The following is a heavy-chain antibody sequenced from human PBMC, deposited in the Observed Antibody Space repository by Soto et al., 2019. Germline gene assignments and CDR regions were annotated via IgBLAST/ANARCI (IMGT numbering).Heavy chain of an antibody. V-gene: IGHV3-30*18. CDR3: AKVSSSSWDFDY. J-gene: IGHJ4*02. Sequence: QVQLVESGGGVVQPGRSLRLPCAASGFTFSSYGMHWVRQAPGKGLEWVAVISYDGSNKYYADSVKGRFTISRDNSKNTLYLQMNSLRAEDTAVYYCAKVSSSSWDFDYWGQGTLVTVSS. CDR1: GFTFSSYG. CDR2: ISYDGSNK. D-gene: IGHD6-13*01.